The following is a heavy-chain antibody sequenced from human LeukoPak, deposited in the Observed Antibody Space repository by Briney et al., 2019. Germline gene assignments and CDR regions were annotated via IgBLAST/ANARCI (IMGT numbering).Heavy chain of an antibody. CDR3: AKGSQSRSIAWVGY. D-gene: IGHD6-6*01. Sequence: GGSLRLSCAASGFTFSSYAMSWVRQAPGKGLEWVSAISGSGGSTYYADSVKGRFTISRDNSKNTLYLQMNSLRAEDTAVYYCAKGSQSRSIAWVGYWGHGTLVTVSS. V-gene: IGHV3-23*01. J-gene: IGHJ4*01. CDR2: ISGSGGST. CDR1: GFTFSSYA.